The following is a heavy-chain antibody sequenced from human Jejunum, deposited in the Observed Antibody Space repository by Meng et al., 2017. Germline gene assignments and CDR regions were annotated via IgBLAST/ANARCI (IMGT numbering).Heavy chain of an antibody. CDR1: GFTFSDYY. CDR3: VRDYLWSYDY. J-gene: IGHJ4*02. D-gene: IGHD3-3*01. CDR2: IRTKGNSYST. V-gene: IGHV3-72*01. Sequence: EVQWVASGGGLVQPGGSLRLSCAGSGFTFSDYYLDWVRQVPGKGLQWIGRIRTKGNSYSTDYAASVKGRFTVSRDDSKSSVYLQMNSLKTEDTAVYYCVRDYLWSYDYWGQGTLVTVSS.